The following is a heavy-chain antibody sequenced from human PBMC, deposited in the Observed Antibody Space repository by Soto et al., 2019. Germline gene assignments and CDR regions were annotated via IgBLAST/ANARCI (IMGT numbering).Heavy chain of an antibody. D-gene: IGHD3-22*01. Sequence: SETLSLTWTVSGGSISSGFYYWSWIRQHPGKGLEWIGYIYYSGSTYYNPSLKSRVTISVDTSKNQFSLKLSSVTAADTAVYYCARVYYYDSSGPSNYYFDYWGQGTLVTVS. V-gene: IGHV4-31*02. CDR2: IYYSGST. CDR1: GGSISSGFYY. J-gene: IGHJ4*02. CDR3: ARVYYYDSSGPSNYYFDY.